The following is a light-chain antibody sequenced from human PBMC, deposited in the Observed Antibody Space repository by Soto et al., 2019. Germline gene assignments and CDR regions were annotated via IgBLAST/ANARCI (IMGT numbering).Light chain of an antibody. V-gene: IGLV2-14*01. Sequence: QSALTQPASVSGSPGQSITISCTGTSSDIGGYNFVSWYQQHPGNAPKLIISEVSNRPSGVSNRFSGSKSGNTASLTISGLRAEDEADYYCCSYSSTSTLYVFGTGTKVTV. CDR3: CSYSSTSTLYV. CDR1: SSDIGGYNF. J-gene: IGLJ1*01. CDR2: EVS.